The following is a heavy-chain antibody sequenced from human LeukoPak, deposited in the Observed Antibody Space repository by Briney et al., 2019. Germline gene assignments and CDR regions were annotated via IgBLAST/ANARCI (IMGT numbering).Heavy chain of an antibody. J-gene: IGHJ4*02. CDR3: ARENYFDY. V-gene: IGHV3-7*04. CDR2: IKPDGSEK. CDR1: GFTFSRFW. Sequence: GRSLRLSCAASGFTFSRFWMGWVRQAPGKGLEWVANIKPDGSEKNYGDSVRGRFTISRDNARNSLSLQMNSLRAEDTAVYYCARENYFDYWGQGTLVTVSS.